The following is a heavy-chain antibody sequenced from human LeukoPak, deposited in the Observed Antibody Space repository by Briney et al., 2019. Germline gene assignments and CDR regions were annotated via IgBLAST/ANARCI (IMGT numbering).Heavy chain of an antibody. Sequence: HPGGSLRLSCAASGFTFSSYAMSWVRQAPGKGLEWVAFIRYDGSNKYYADSVKGRFTISRDNSKTTLYLQMNSLRPEDTAVYFCAKDQQAFRADSWSAFYPDYWGQGALVTVSS. D-gene: IGHD3-3*01. CDR3: AKDQQAFRADSWSAFYPDY. V-gene: IGHV3-30*02. J-gene: IGHJ4*02. CDR1: GFTFSSYA. CDR2: IRYDGSNK.